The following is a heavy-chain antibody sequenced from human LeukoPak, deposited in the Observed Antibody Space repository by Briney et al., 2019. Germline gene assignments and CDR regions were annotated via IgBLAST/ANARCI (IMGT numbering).Heavy chain of an antibody. D-gene: IGHD6-6*01. J-gene: IGHJ4*02. Sequence: ASVKVSCKASGYTFTGYYMHWVRQAPGQGLEWMGWINPNSGGTNYAQKFQGRVTMTRDTSISTAYMELSRLRSDDTAVYYCARGGDRAYSSSVRYYFDYWGQGTLVTVSS. CDR3: ARGGDRAYSSSVRYYFDY. V-gene: IGHV1-2*02. CDR1: GYTFTGYY. CDR2: INPNSGGT.